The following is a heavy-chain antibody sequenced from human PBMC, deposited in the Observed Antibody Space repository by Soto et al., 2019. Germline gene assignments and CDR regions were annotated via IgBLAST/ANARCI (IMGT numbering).Heavy chain of an antibody. D-gene: IGHD2-8*01. CDR3: AKVGGSGCTNGVCYLYYYYYYGMDV. Sequence: GGSLRLSCAASGFTFSSYGMHWVRQAPGKGLEWVAVISYDGSNKYYADSVKGRFTISRDNSKNTLYLQMNSLRAGDTAVYYCAKVGGSGCTNGVCYLYYYYYYGMDVWGQGTTVTVSS. CDR2: ISYDGSNK. V-gene: IGHV3-30*18. J-gene: IGHJ6*02. CDR1: GFTFSSYG.